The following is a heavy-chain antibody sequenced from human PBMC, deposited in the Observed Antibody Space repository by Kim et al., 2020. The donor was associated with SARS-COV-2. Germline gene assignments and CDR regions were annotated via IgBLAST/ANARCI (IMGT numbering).Heavy chain of an antibody. V-gene: IGHV4-34*13. Sequence: SLQGRVPISVDTSKNQFSLKLSSVTAADTAVYYCARGRYCSSTSCYGLDYWGQGTLVTVSS. J-gene: IGHJ4*02. CDR3: ARGRYCSSTSCYGLDY. D-gene: IGHD2-2*01.